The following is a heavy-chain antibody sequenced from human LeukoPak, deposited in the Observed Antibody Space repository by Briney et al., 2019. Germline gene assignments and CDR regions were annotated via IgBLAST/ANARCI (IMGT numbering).Heavy chain of an antibody. CDR1: GFTFSSYW. CDR3: ARAGHYYGSGSSFDY. Sequence: GGSLRLSCAASGFTFSSYWMSWVRQAPGRGLEWVANIKQDGSEKYYVDSVKGRFTISRDNAKNSLYLQMNSLRAEDTAVYYCARAGHYYGSGSSFDYWGQGTLVTVSS. J-gene: IGHJ4*02. D-gene: IGHD3-10*01. CDR2: IKQDGSEK. V-gene: IGHV3-7*04.